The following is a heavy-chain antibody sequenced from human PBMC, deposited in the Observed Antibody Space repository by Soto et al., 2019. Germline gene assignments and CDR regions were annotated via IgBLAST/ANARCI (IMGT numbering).Heavy chain of an antibody. V-gene: IGHV4-31*03. J-gene: IGHJ4*02. D-gene: IGHD6-13*01. Sequence: QVQLQESGPGLVKPSQTLSLTCTVSGGSISSGGYSWSWTRQHPGKGLEWIGYIYYSGSTYYNPSLKSRPTISVDTSKNQCSLKLSSVTAADTAVYYWARSFGVAAAGPFDYWGQGTLVTVSS. CDR2: IYYSGST. CDR1: GGSISSGGYS. CDR3: ARSFGVAAAGPFDY.